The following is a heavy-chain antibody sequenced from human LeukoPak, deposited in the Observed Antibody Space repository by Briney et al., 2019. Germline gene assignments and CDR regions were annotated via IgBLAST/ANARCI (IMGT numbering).Heavy chain of an antibody. Sequence: ASVKVSCKASGGTFSSYAISWVRQAPGQGLEWMGRIIPILGIANYAQKFQGRVTITADKSTSTAYMELSSLRSEDTAVYYCARDLMVWSYLDYWGQGTLVTVSS. CDR1: GGTFSSYA. J-gene: IGHJ4*02. V-gene: IGHV1-69*04. D-gene: IGHD3-10*01. CDR3: ARDLMVWSYLDY. CDR2: IIPILGIA.